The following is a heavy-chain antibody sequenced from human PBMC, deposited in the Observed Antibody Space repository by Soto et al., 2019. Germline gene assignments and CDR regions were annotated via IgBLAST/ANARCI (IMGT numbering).Heavy chain of an antibody. Sequence: QVQLQESGPGLVKPSETLSLTCTVSGGSISSYYWSWIRQPPGKGLEWIGYIYYSGSTNYNPSLKRRITILVDTSENQFSLNLSSVTAADTAMYYCARMRSSTSARYYFDYWGQGTLVTVSS. CDR1: GGSISSYY. CDR2: IYYSGST. V-gene: IGHV4-59*01. J-gene: IGHJ4*02. CDR3: ARMRSSTSARYYFDY. D-gene: IGHD2-2*01.